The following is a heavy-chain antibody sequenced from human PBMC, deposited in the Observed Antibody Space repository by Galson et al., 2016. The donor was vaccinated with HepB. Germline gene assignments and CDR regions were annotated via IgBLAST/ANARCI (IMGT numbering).Heavy chain of an antibody. Sequence: SLRLSCAASGFTFSSYSLNWVRQAPGRGLEWVSSISHTSTYKYYADSVKGRFTISRDNAKNSVYLQMTSLRAEDTAVYYCASRNDFWSGYWGMDVWGQGTTATVSS. CDR1: GFTFSSYS. V-gene: IGHV3-21*06. D-gene: IGHD3-3*01. J-gene: IGHJ6*02. CDR3: ASRNDFWSGYWGMDV. CDR2: ISHTSTYK.